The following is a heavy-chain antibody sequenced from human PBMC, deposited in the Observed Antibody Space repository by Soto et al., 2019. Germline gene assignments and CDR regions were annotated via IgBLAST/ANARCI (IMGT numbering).Heavy chain of an antibody. CDR1: GYNFTSFG. V-gene: IGHV1-18*01. D-gene: IGHD1-26*01. CDR2: ISTYNGNT. J-gene: IGHJ6*02. CDR3: ARLYIVGTTMSYGMDV. Sequence: GASVKVSCKSSGYNFTSFGLSWVRQAPGQGLEWMGWISTYNGNTNYAQRLQGRVTMTTDTSTNTAYMELRSLRSDDTAVYYCARLYIVGTTMSYGMDVWGQGTTVTVSS.